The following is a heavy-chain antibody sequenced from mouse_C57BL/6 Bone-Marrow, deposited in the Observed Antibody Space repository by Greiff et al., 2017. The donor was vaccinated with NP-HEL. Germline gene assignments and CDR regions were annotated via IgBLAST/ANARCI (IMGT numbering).Heavy chain of an antibody. Sequence: VQLQQSGADLAKPGASVKLSCTASGYTFTSYWMHWVRQRPGQGLEWIGYINPSSGYTKYNQKFKDKATLTADKSSITAYMQLSSLTYEDSAVYYCARSGWGPIDYWGQGTTLTVSA. V-gene: IGHV1-7*01. CDR3: ARSGWGPIDY. J-gene: IGHJ2*01. D-gene: IGHD3-2*02. CDR2: INPSSGYT. CDR1: GYTFTSYW.